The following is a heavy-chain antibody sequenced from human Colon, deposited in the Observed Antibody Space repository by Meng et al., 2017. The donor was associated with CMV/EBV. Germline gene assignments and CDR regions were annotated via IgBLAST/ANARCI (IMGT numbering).Heavy chain of an antibody. J-gene: IGHJ5*02. Sequence: LSCAASGFAFSTYAMHRLRQAPGKWLEWVAFISFEGSNQYYADSVEGRFTISRDNSKSTVFLQMNSLRAEDTAVYYCAKSAPGKGFDPWGQGTLVTVSS. D-gene: IGHD4-23*01. CDR3: AKSAPGKGFDP. CDR1: GFAFSTYA. CDR2: ISFEGSNQ. V-gene: IGHV3-30-3*02.